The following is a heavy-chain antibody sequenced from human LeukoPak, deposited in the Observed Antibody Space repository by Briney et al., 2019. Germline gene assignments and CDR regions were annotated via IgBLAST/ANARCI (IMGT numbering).Heavy chain of an antibody. CDR1: GGSISSYY. D-gene: IGHD3-3*01. V-gene: IGHV4-4*07. CDR3: ARHNHGIFGVVITPYYYYGMDV. CDR2: IYTSGST. J-gene: IGHJ6*02. Sequence: SETLSLTCTVSGGSISSYYWSWIRQPAGKGLEWIGRIYTSGSTNYNPSLKSRVTMSVDTSKNRFSLKLSSVTAADTAVYYCARHNHGIFGVVITPYYYYGMDVWGQGTTVTVSS.